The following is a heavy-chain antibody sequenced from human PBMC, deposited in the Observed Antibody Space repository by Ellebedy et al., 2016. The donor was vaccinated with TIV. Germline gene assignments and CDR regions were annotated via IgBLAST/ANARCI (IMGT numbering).Heavy chain of an antibody. V-gene: IGHV3-20*04. J-gene: IGHJ4*02. CDR2: INWNGGST. Sequence: GESLKISCAASGFTFDDYGMSWVRQAPGKGLEWVSGINWNGGSTGYADSVKGRFSISRDNAENTLYLHMNSLRAEDTAVYYCARDQTNYHSGTSGFNWGQGTLVTVSS. D-gene: IGHD3-22*01. CDR3: ARDQTNYHSGTSGFN. CDR1: GFTFDDYG.